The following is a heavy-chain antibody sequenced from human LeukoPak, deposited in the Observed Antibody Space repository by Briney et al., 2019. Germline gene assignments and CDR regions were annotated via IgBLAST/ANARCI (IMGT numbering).Heavy chain of an antibody. V-gene: IGHV3-21*01. Sequence: GGSLRLSCTGSGFIFSSYGLFWVRQAPGKGLEWVSAISSGGAYTYYADSVKGRFTISRDNALNSVSLQMNGLRAEDTAIYYCARDPEVPDYYSYMDVWGKGTTVTVSS. CDR1: GFIFSSYG. J-gene: IGHJ6*03. CDR3: ARDPEVPDYYSYMDV. CDR2: ISSGGAYT.